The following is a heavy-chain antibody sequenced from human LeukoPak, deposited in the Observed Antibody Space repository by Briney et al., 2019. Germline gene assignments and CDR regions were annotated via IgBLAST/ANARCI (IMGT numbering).Heavy chain of an antibody. Sequence: PSETLSLTCTVSGGSISSSSYYWNWIRQSPGKGLEWIGSIYYSGSTYYNPSLKSRVTISVDTSKNQFSLRLSSVTAADTAVYYCASSGYSYRFDYWGQGTLVTVSS. J-gene: IGHJ4*02. D-gene: IGHD5-18*01. CDR1: GGSISSSSYY. V-gene: IGHV4-39*01. CDR3: ASSGYSYRFDY. CDR2: IYYSGST.